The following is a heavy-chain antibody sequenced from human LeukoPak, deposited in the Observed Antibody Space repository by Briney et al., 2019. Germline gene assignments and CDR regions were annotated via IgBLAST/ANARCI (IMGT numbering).Heavy chain of an antibody. CDR1: GFTFSSYW. J-gene: IGHJ3*02. V-gene: IGHV3-74*01. CDR3: ARGDVVLNAFDI. Sequence: GGSLGLSCAASGFTFSSYWMHWVRQAPGKGLVWVSRINSDGNSTSYADSVKGRFTISRDNAKNTLYLQMNSLRAEDTAVYYCARGDVVLNAFDIWGQGTMVTVSS. CDR2: INSDGNST. D-gene: IGHD4/OR15-4a*01.